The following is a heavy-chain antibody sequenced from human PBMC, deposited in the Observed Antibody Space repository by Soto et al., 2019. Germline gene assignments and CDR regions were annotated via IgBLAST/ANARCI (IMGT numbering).Heavy chain of an antibody. CDR3: ARGQVVAAQH. D-gene: IGHD2-15*01. V-gene: IGHV4-30-2*01. J-gene: IGHJ4*02. CDR1: GGSISSGGSS. Sequence: QLQLQESGSGLVKPSQTLSLTCAVSGGSISSGGSSWSWIRQPPGKGLEWIGYIYHSGSTYYNPSRKSRVTIAVDRSKNQFSRKPSSVTAADTAVYYCARGQVVAAQHWGQGNLVTVSS. CDR2: IYHSGST.